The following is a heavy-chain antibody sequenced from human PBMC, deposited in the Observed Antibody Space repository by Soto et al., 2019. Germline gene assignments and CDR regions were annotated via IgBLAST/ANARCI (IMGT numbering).Heavy chain of an antibody. CDR1: GYTFTSYG. CDR2: ISAYNGNT. Sequence: QVQLVQSGAEVKKPGASVKVSCKASGYTFTSYGISWVRQAPGQGLEWMGWISAYNGNTNYAQKLRGRVTMTTDTATSTAYMELRSLRSDDTAVYYCARDPWENSSRRGWFDPWGQGTLVTVSS. CDR3: ARDPWENSSRRGWFDP. V-gene: IGHV1-18*01. J-gene: IGHJ5*02. D-gene: IGHD6-6*01.